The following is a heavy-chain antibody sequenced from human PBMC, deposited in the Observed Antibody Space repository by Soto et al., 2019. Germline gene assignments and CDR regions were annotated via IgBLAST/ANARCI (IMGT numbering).Heavy chain of an antibody. Sequence: QVQLQESGPGLVKPSETLSLTCTVSGGSISSYYWSWIRQPPGKGLEWIGYIYYRGGTNYNPSLKSRLTISVDTSKNQFSLKLSSVTAADTAVYYCARDREGAYDAFDIWGQGTMVTVSS. CDR3: ARDREGAYDAFDI. D-gene: IGHD1-26*01. CDR1: GGSISSYY. V-gene: IGHV4-59*01. J-gene: IGHJ3*02. CDR2: IYYRGGT.